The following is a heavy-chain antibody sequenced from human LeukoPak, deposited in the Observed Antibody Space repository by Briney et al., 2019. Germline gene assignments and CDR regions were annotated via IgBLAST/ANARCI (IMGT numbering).Heavy chain of an antibody. D-gene: IGHD5/OR15-5a*01. CDR1: GGSISSYY. V-gene: IGHV4-4*07. CDR3: ARDLVSKSESDAFDI. Sequence: SETLSLTCTVSGGSISSYYWSWIRQPAGKGLEWLGRIYTSGSTNYNPSLKSRVTMSVDTSKNQFSLKLSSVTAADTAVYYCARDLVSKSESDAFDIWGQGTRVTVSS. J-gene: IGHJ3*02. CDR2: IYTSGST.